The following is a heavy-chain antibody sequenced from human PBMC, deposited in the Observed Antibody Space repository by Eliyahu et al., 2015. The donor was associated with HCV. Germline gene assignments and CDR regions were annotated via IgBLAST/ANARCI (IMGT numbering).Heavy chain of an antibody. V-gene: IGHV1-8*01. CDR1: GYTFTSHD. CDR2: MNPNTGNT. Sequence: QVQLVQSGAEVKKPGASVKVSCKASGYTFTSHDINWVRQATGQGLEWMGWMNPNTGNTGYAPKFQGRVTMTRDTSISTAYMELSSLRSEDTAVYYCARSGAARNWFDPWGQGTLVTVSS. D-gene: IGHD6-6*01. CDR3: ARSGAARNWFDP. J-gene: IGHJ5*02.